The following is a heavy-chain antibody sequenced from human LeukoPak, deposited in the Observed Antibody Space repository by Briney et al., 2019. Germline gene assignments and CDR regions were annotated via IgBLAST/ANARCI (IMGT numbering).Heavy chain of an antibody. CDR2: IGGSGGNT. J-gene: IGHJ4*02. D-gene: IGHD1-14*01. CDR1: GFTFSSYA. CDR3: ATRTAATGPHFDS. Sequence: GGSLRLSCAASGFTFSSYATSWVRQASGEGLEWVSAIGGSGGNTYYADSVKGRFTISRDNSKITFYLQINSLRPEDTAVYYCATRTAATGPHFDSWGQGTLVTVSS. V-gene: IGHV3-23*01.